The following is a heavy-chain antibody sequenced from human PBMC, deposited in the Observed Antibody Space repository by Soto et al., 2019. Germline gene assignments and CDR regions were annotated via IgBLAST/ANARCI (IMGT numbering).Heavy chain of an antibody. V-gene: IGHV5-51*01. Sequence: GASLKISCRCSGYIFSNFWIAWVRHLPGKGLEWMGIIYPGDHETRYSPSFHGKVTISADKSINTAYLQWSSLEASDSAFYYCARSPRSSPYFDYWGQGALVTVSS. CDR1: GYIFSNFW. CDR3: ARSPRSSPYFDY. J-gene: IGHJ4*02. D-gene: IGHD6-13*01. CDR2: IYPGDHET.